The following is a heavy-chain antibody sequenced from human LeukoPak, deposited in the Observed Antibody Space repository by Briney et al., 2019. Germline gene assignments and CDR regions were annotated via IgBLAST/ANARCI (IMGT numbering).Heavy chain of an antibody. CDR2: MNHSGST. D-gene: IGHD5-18*01. Sequence: SETLSLTCAVYGGSFSGYYWRWIRHPPGKGRGWIGEMNHSGSTNYNPSLKSRVTISVDTTKNQFSMKLSSVTAADTAMYYCARGYSDGNYYMDVWGKGTTVTVSS. V-gene: IGHV4-34*01. J-gene: IGHJ6*03. CDR1: GGSFSGYY. CDR3: ARGYSDGNYYMDV.